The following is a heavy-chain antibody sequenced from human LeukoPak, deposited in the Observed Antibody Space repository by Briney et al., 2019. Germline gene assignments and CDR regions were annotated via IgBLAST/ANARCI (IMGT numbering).Heavy chain of an antibody. CDR1: GFTFSSSA. CDR2: ISGGAFST. Sequence: GGSLRLSCAASGFTFSSSAMTWVRQAPGKGLEWVSAISGGAFSTYYADSVKGRFTISRDNSKNTLYLQMNSLRAEDTAVYYCATGYDSSGQYSTHFDYWGQGTLVTVSS. D-gene: IGHD3-22*01. J-gene: IGHJ4*02. V-gene: IGHV3-23*01. CDR3: ATGYDSSGQYSTHFDY.